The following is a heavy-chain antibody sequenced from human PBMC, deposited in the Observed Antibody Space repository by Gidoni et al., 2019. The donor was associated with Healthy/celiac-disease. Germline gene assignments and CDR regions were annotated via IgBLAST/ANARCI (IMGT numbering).Heavy chain of an antibody. Sequence: QVQLQQWGAGLLKPSETLSLTCAVYGGSFSGYYWSWIRQPPGKGLEWIGEINHSGSTNYNPSLKSRVTISVDTSKNQFSLKLSSVTAADTAVYYCARGPVGYSYGKSLRFDYWGQGTLVTVSS. CDR1: GGSFSGYY. CDR3: ARGPVGYSYGKSLRFDY. V-gene: IGHV4-34*01. J-gene: IGHJ4*02. D-gene: IGHD5-18*01. CDR2: INHSGST.